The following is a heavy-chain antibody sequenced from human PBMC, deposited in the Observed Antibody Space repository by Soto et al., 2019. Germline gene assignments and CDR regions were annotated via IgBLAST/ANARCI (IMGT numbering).Heavy chain of an antibody. D-gene: IGHD4-17*01. CDR3: ASIFGDYAAFDI. Sequence: QVQLQQWGAGLLKPSETLSLTCTVSGDSISSGGYYWSWIRQHPGKGLEWIGYIYYSGSTYYNPSLKSRVTISVDTSKNQFSLKLSSVTAADTAVYYCASIFGDYAAFDIWGQGTMVTVSS. CDR1: GDSISSGGYY. CDR2: IYYSGST. V-gene: IGHV4-31*03. J-gene: IGHJ3*02.